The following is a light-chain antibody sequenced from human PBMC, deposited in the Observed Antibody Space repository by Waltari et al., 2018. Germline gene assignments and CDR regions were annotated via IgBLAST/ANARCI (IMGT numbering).Light chain of an antibody. J-gene: IGLJ2*01. CDR1: SSNIGATYG. V-gene: IGLV1-40*01. Sequence: QSILTQPPSVSGAPGQRVTISCPGSSSNIGATYGVHWYQQLPGTAPKLIIYGNSNRPSGVPDRFSGSKSGTSASLAITVLQAEDEADYYCQSYDSSLSVVVFGGGTKLTVL. CDR2: GNS. CDR3: QSYDSSLSVVV.